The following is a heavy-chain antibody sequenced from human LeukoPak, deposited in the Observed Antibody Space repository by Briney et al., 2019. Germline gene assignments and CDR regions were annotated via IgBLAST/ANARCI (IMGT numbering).Heavy chain of an antibody. V-gene: IGHV3-30*02. CDR1: GFTFSSYG. J-gene: IGHJ4*02. D-gene: IGHD3-3*01. CDR2: IRYDGSNK. CDR3: AKGGRFLEWLLDDY. Sequence: GGSLRLSCAASGFTFSSYGMHWVRQAPGKGLEWVAFIRYDGSNKYYADSVKGRFTISRDNSKNTLYLQMNSLRAEDTAVYYCAKGGRFLEWLLDDYWGQGTLVTVSS.